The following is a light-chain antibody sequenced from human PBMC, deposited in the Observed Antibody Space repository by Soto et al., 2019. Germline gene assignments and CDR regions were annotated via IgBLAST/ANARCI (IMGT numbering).Light chain of an antibody. CDR2: GAS. V-gene: IGKV3-20*01. CDR1: QSVSTNN. CDR3: QQYGGSPRT. J-gene: IGKJ1*01. Sequence: EIVMTQSPAPLSVSPGERATLSCRCSQSVSTNNLAWYQQRPGQAPRLIIHGASNRATGIPDRFSGSGSGTDSTLTITRLEPEDVAVYYCQQYGGSPRTLGQGTKVDIK.